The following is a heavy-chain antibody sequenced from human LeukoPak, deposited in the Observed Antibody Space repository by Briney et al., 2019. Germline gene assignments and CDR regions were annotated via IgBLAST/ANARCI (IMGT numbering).Heavy chain of an antibody. D-gene: IGHD2-15*01. CDR3: AGPRVAGSLDI. CDR2: ISGYNAAT. Sequence: ASVKVSCKTSGYTFTSYGVSWVRQAPGQGLEWMGWISGYNAATNYAQKFQGRVTMTIDTSTSTVYMELRSLRSDDTAVIYCAGPRVAGSLDIWGQGTMVTVSS. J-gene: IGHJ3*02. CDR1: GYTFTSYG. V-gene: IGHV1-18*01.